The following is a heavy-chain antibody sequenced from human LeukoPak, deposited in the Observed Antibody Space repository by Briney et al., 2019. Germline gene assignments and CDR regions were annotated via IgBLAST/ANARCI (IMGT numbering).Heavy chain of an antibody. Sequence: ASVKVSCKASGYTFTGYYIHWVRQAPGQGLEWMGWINPNSGGTNYAQKFQGRVTMTRDTSISTAYMELRSLTSDDTALYYCARDAPYSSSWYVPFDYWGQGTLVTVSS. CDR3: ARDAPYSSSWYVPFDY. CDR1: GYTFTGYY. CDR2: INPNSGGT. D-gene: IGHD6-13*01. J-gene: IGHJ4*02. V-gene: IGHV1-2*02.